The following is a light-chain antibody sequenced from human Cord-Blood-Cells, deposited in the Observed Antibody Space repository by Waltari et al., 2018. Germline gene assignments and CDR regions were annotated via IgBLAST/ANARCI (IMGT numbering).Light chain of an antibody. CDR3: SSYTSSSTVV. J-gene: IGLJ2*01. CDR2: DGS. CDR1: SSDVGGYNY. V-gene: IGLV2-14*01. Sequence: QSALTQPASVSGSPGQSITISCTGTSSDVGGYNYVSWYQQHPGKAPKLMIYDGSNRPSGVSKRFSGSKSGNTASLTISGLQAEDEADYYCSSYTSSSTVVFGGGTKLTVL.